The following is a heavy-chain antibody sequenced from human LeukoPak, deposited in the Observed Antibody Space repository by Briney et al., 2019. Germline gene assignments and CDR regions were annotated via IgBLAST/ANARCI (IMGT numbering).Heavy chain of an antibody. CDR3: AKEADTIIVLKRYLDY. CDR1: GFTFSKYD. D-gene: IGHD3-22*01. V-gene: IGHV3-23*01. Sequence: GGSLRLSCAASGFTFSKYDLSWVRQAPGKGLECVSAIDRGVGSTYYADSVKGRFTISRDNSKNTLYLQMNNLRAEDTAVYYCAKEADTIIVLKRYLDYWGQGTLVTVSS. J-gene: IGHJ4*02. CDR2: IDRGVGST.